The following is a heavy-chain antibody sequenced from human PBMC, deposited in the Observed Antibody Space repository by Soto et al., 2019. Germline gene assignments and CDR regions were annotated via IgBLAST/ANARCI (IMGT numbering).Heavy chain of an antibody. V-gene: IGHV1-18*04. CDR2: ISAYNGNT. D-gene: IGHD6-19*01. CDR3: ARDQWLVLHYYYYGMDV. Sequence: QVQLVQSGAEVKKPGASVKVSCKASGYTFTSYGISWVRQAPGQGLEWMGWISAYNGNTNYAQKPQGRVTMTTDTSTSTAYMELRSLRADDTAVYYCARDQWLVLHYYYYGMDVWGQGTTVTVSS. CDR1: GYTFTSYG. J-gene: IGHJ6*02.